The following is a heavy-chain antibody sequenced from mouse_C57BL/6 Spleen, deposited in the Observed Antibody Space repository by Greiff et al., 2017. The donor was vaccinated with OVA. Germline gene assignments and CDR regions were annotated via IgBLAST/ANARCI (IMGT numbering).Heavy chain of an antibody. CDR2: INPNNGGT. V-gene: IGHV1-26*01. CDR1: GYTFTDYY. Sequence: VQLQQSGPELVKPGASVKISCKASGYTFTDYYMNWVKQSHGKSLEWIGDINPNNGGTSYNQKFKGKATLTVDKYSSTAYMELRSLTSEDSAVYYCARRLLRFPHWYFDVWGTGTTVTVSS. CDR3: ARRLLRFPHWYFDV. D-gene: IGHD1-1*01. J-gene: IGHJ1*03.